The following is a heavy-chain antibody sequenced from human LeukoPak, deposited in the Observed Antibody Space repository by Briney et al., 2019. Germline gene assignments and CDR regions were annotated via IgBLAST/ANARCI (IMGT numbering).Heavy chain of an antibody. V-gene: IGHV4-4*07. Sequence: SETLSLTCTGAGGTISSHNWSWLRQPAGKGLEWVGRIYTSGSTNYNPSLKSRATISVDTSNNHFSLKLSSVTADTAVEYYCARESPGVGVVPFGFDYWGQGTLVTVSS. CDR1: GGTISSHN. CDR2: IYTSGST. J-gene: IGHJ4*02. CDR3: ARESPGVGVVPFGFDY. D-gene: IGHD3-3*01.